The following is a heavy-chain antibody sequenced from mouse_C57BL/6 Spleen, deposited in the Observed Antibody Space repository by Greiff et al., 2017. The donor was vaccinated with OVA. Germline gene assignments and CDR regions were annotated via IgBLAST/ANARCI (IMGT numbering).Heavy chain of an antibody. Sequence: EVQRVESGGGLVKPGGSLKLSCAASGFTFSSYAMSWVRQTPEKRLEWVATISDGGSYTYYPDNVKGRFTISRDNAKNNLYLQMSHLKSEDTAMYYCAREITTVVADPWFAYWGQGTLVTVSA. CDR2: ISDGGSYT. CDR3: AREITTVVADPWFAY. J-gene: IGHJ3*01. V-gene: IGHV5-4*01. D-gene: IGHD1-1*01. CDR1: GFTFSSYA.